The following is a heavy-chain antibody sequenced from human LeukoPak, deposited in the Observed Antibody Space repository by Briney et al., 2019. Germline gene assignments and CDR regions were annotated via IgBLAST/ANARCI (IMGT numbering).Heavy chain of an antibody. Sequence: GESLKISCKGSGYSFTSYWIGWVRQMPGKGLEWMGIICPGDSDTRYSPSFQGQVTISADKSISTAYLQWSSLKASDTAMYYCARKYCSSTSCYDYWGQGTLVTVSS. V-gene: IGHV5-51*01. D-gene: IGHD2-2*01. CDR3: ARKYCSSTSCYDY. CDR1: GYSFTSYW. CDR2: ICPGDSDT. J-gene: IGHJ4*02.